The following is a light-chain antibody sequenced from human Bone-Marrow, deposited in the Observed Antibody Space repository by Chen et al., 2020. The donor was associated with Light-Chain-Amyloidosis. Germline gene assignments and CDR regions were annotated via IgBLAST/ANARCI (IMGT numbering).Light chain of an antibody. CDR3: SSYTITNTLV. V-gene: IGLV2-14*01. J-gene: IGLJ1*01. CDR2: EVT. CDR1: SSDVGGDNH. Sequence: QSALTQPASVSGSPGQSIIISRTGTSSDVGGDNHVSWYQQHPDKAPKLMIYEVTNRPSWVPDRFSGSKSDNTASLTISGLQTEDEADYFCSSYTITNTLVFGSGTRVTVL.